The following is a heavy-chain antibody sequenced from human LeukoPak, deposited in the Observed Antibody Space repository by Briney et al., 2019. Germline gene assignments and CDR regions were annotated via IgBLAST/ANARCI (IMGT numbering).Heavy chain of an antibody. CDR1: GGSINEYD. CDR2: TDHSGST. J-gene: IGHJ5*02. V-gene: IGHV4-59*01. Sequence: SETLSLTCTVSGGSINEYDWSWIRQPPGKGLELIGYTDHSGSTNYNPSLKSRVTISEDTSKNQFSLKLTSVTAADTAVYYCACGFKWFDPWGQGILVTVSS. D-gene: IGHD6-25*01. CDR3: ACGFKWFDP.